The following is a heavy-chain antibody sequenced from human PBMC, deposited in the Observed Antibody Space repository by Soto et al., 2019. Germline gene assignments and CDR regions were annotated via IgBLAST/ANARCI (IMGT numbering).Heavy chain of an antibody. V-gene: IGHV1-46*01. D-gene: IGHD2-21*02. CDR2: INPSGGQT. CDR3: ARGGHVVVVTAAFDY. Sequence: QVQLRQSGAEVKKPGASVKVSCKASGNTFTNYYIHWVRQAPGQGLEWMGTINPSGGQTTYAQKFVGRVTMKRDTSTSTLYMELPRLRSDETAVYYCARGGHVVVVTAAFDYWGQGTIVTVSP. J-gene: IGHJ4*02. CDR1: GNTFTNYY.